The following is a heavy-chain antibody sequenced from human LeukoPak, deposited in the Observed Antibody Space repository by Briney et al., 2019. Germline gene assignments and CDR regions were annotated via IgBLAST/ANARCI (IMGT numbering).Heavy chain of an antibody. CDR1: GFTFSSYS. Sequence: GGSLRLSCAASGFTFSSYSMNWVRQAPGKGLEWVSSISSSSSSYIYYADSVKGRFTISRDNAKNSLYLQMNSLRAEDTAVYYCARDTVGDYDILTGYYWRYDWFDYWGQGTLVTVSS. D-gene: IGHD3-9*01. J-gene: IGHJ4*02. CDR2: ISSSSSSYI. V-gene: IGHV3-21*01. CDR3: ARDTVGDYDILTGYYWRYDWFDY.